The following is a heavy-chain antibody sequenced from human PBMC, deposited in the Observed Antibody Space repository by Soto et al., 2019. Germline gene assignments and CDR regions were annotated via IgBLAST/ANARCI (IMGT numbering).Heavy chain of an antibody. J-gene: IGHJ3*02. Sequence: QVQLVQSGAEVKKPGSSVKVSCKASGGTFSSYAISWVRQAPGQGLEWMGGIIPIFGTANYAQKFQGRVTITADKSTSTAYIELSSLRSEDTAVYYCARAPLVGDTISGAFDIWGQGTMVTVSS. CDR1: GGTFSSYA. V-gene: IGHV1-69*06. D-gene: IGHD1-26*01. CDR3: ARAPLVGDTISGAFDI. CDR2: IIPIFGTA.